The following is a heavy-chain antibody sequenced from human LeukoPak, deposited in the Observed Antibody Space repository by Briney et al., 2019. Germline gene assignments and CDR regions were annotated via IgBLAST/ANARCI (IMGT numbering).Heavy chain of an antibody. D-gene: IGHD2-8*01. V-gene: IGHV3-23*01. CDR1: GFTFSSDA. Sequence: PGGSLRLSCAASGFTFSSDAVSWVRQAPGKGLEWVSSISGSGGSTYSADSVKGRFTISRDNSKNTLYLQMNSLRAEDTALYYCAKDRSCTNDICRGDFDYWGQGTLVTVSS. J-gene: IGHJ4*02. CDR3: AKDRSCTNDICRGDFDY. CDR2: ISGSGGST.